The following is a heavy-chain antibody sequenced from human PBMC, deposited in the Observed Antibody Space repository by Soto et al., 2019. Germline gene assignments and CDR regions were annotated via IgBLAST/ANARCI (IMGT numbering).Heavy chain of an antibody. V-gene: IGHV1-69*02. CDR2: IIPILGIA. D-gene: IGHD2-2*01. CDR1: GGTFSSYT. CDR3: ARVGHCSSTSCSPFDY. Sequence: QVQLVQSGAEVKKPGSSVKVSCKASGGTFSSYTISWVRQAPGQGLEWMGRIIPILGIANYAQKFQGRVTMTADKATSTAYMELSSLRSEDTAVDYCARVGHCSSTSCSPFDYWGQGTLVTVSS. J-gene: IGHJ4*02.